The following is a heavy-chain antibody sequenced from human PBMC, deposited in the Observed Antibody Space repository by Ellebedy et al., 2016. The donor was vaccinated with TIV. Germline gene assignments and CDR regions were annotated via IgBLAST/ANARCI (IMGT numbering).Heavy chain of an antibody. CDR3: AKDSLSSSSSWEKLRRSLYGLDV. V-gene: IGHV3-23*01. CDR2: ISGRGHRT. CDR1: GFSFSSYG. J-gene: IGHJ6*02. Sequence: PGGSLRLSCAASGFSFSSYGMTWVRQAPGKGLEWVSVISGRGHRTYYADSVKGQFTISRDNSKNTLYLQMNSLRAEDTAVYFCAKDSLSSSSSWEKLRRSLYGLDVWGRGTTVTVSS. D-gene: IGHD6-13*01.